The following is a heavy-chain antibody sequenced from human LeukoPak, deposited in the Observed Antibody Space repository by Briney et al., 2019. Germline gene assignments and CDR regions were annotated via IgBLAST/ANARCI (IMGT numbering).Heavy chain of an antibody. Sequence: SETLSLTCAAYGGSFSGYYWSWIRQPPGKGLEWIGEINHSGSTNYNPSLKSRVTISVDTSKSLFSLKLPSATAADTAVYFCARGPPYAPGVLDVWGKGTTVTISS. CDR2: INHSGST. V-gene: IGHV4-34*01. CDR3: ARGPPYAPGVLDV. D-gene: IGHD7-27*01. J-gene: IGHJ6*04. CDR1: GGSFSGYY.